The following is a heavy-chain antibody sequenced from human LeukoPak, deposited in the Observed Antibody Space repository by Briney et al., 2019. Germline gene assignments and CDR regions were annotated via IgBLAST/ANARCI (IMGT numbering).Heavy chain of an antibody. D-gene: IGHD3-22*01. CDR3: ARAVAAYYYDSSGYLYFDY. CDR2: INPNSGGT. CDR1: GYTFTGYY. V-gene: IGHV1-2*02. Sequence: AASVKVSCKASGYTFTGYYMHWVRQAPGQGLEWMGWINPNSGGTNYAQKFQGRVTMTTDTSTSTAYMELRSLRSDDTAVYYCARAVAAYYYDSSGYLYFDYWGQGTLVTVSS. J-gene: IGHJ4*02.